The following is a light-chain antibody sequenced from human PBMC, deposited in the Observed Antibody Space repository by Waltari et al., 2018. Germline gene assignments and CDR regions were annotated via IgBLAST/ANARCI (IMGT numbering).Light chain of an antibody. J-gene: IGLJ2*01. Sequence: QSALTQPPSASGSPGQSVTISCTGTNSDVGGYNSVSWYQRHPGKAPKLIIYEGTNPPPGVPDRYSGSKSGNTASLTVSGRQAEDEAAYYCSSYAGSNNLVFGGGTKLTVL. CDR2: EGT. V-gene: IGLV2-8*01. CDR1: NSDVGGYNS. CDR3: SSYAGSNNLV.